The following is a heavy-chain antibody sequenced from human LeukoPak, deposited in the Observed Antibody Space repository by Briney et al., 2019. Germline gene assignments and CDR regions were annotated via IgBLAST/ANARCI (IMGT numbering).Heavy chain of an antibody. J-gene: IGHJ3*02. D-gene: IGHD5-12*01. CDR1: GFTFSVYY. V-gene: IGHV3-11*06. CDR2: ISSSSDYT. CDR3: ARGGGSRNDAFDI. Sequence: GGSLRLSCAASGFTFSVYYMTWIRQAPGKGLECVSYISSSSDYTNYPDSVKGRFTISRDNAKNSLYLQMNSLRAEDTAVYYCARGGGSRNDAFDIWGQGTMVTVSS.